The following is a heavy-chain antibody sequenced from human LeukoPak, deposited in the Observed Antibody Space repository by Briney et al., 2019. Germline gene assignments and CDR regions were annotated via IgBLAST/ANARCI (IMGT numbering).Heavy chain of an antibody. V-gene: IGHV1-58*02. J-gene: IGHJ4*02. CDR1: GFTFSSSA. CDR3: APGSDSGYYRVGTYFDY. Sequence: GASVKVSCKASGFTFSSSAMQWVRQARGQRLEWIGWIVVGSGNTNYAQKFQERVTITRDMSTSTAYMELSSLRSDDTAVYYCAPGSDSGYYRVGTYFDYWGQGTLVTVSS. D-gene: IGHD5-12*01. CDR2: IVVGSGNT.